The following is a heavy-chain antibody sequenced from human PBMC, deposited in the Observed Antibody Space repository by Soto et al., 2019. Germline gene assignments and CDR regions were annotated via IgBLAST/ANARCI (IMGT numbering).Heavy chain of an antibody. CDR1: GFTVSSNY. V-gene: IGHV3-53*01. D-gene: IGHD2-2*01. Sequence: GSLRLSCAASGFTVSSNYMSWVRQAPGKGLEWVSVIYSGGSTYYADSVKGRFTISRDNSKNTLYLQMNSLRAEDTAVYYCAREDIVVVPAANYYYYYGMDVWGQGTTVTVSS. J-gene: IGHJ6*02. CDR3: AREDIVVVPAANYYYYYGMDV. CDR2: IYSGGST.